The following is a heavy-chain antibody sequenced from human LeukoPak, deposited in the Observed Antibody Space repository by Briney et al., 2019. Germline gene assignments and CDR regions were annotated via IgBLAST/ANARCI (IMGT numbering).Heavy chain of an antibody. CDR3: AKVASHMDV. J-gene: IGHJ6*03. V-gene: IGHV3-48*01. CDR2: ISSFSTTI. CDR1: GFTFSNYS. Sequence: GGSLRLSCSATGFTFSNYSMNWVRQAPGKGLEWVSYISSFSTTIYNADSVKGRFTISRDNSKNTLYLQMNSLRAEDTAVYYCAKVASHMDVWGKGTTVTVSS.